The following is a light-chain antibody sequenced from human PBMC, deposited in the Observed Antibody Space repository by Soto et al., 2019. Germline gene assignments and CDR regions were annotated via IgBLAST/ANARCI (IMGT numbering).Light chain of an antibody. CDR2: GAS. J-gene: IGKJ2*01. V-gene: IGKV3-11*01. Sequence: EIVLTQSPATLSLSPGERATLSCRASQSVNDYLAWYQQKPGQAPRLLIYGASNRATGIPVRFSGSGSGTDFSLTISSLEPEDFAVYYCQHRGRWPRTFGQGTKLEIK. CDR3: QHRGRWPRT. CDR1: QSVNDY.